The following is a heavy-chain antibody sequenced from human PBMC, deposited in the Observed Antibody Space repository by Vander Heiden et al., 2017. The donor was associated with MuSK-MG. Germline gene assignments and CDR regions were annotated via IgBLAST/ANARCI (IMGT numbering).Heavy chain of an antibody. CDR1: GRTVSNAS. V-gene: IGHV3-15*01. Sequence: EVHLVESGGGVVKPGGSLRLSCAASGRTVSNASMTWVAQAPGKGLECVCRITSKTDGVTTDYAAPGKGRFTISRDDSTSTLYLQMNSPQTENTAVYFCTRWGSSGWMRGYYFDYW. CDR3: TRWGSSGWMRGYYFDY. J-gene: IGHJ4*01. CDR2: ITSKTDGVTT. D-gene: IGHD6-19*01.